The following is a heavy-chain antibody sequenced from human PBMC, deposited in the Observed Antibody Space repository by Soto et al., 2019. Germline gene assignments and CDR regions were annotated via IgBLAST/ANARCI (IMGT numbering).Heavy chain of an antibody. CDR3: ARDPGRPGSGYGMDV. D-gene: IGHD3-10*01. CDR2: IIPIFGTA. CDR1: GGTFSSYA. V-gene: IGHV1-69*06. Sequence: ASVKVSCKASGGTFSSYAISWVRQAPGQGLEWMGGIIPIFGTANYARKFQGRVTITADKSTSTAYMELSSLRSEDTAVYYCARDPGRPGSGYGMDVWGQGTTVTVSS. J-gene: IGHJ6*02.